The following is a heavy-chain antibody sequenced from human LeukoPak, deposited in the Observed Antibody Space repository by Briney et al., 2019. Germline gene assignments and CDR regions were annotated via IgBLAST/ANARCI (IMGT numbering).Heavy chain of an antibody. CDR3: ARDDLTYYYGSGSYYYFDY. Sequence: PGGSLRLSCAASGFTFSSYAMSWVRQAPGKGLEWVANIKQDGSEKYYVDSVKGRFTISRDNAKNSLYLQMNSLRAEDTAVYYCARDDLTYYYGSGSYYYFDYWGQGTLVTVSS. J-gene: IGHJ4*02. CDR2: IKQDGSEK. V-gene: IGHV3-7*01. CDR1: GFTFSSYA. D-gene: IGHD3-10*01.